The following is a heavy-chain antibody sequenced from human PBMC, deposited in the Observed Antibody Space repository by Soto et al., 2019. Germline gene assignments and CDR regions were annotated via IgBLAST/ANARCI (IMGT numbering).Heavy chain of an antibody. CDR1: GYTFIGYY. D-gene: IGHD3-10*01. CDR3: ARRRGNYPITEFLQY. CDR2: INPNNGGT. Sequence: ASVKVSCKTSGYTFIGYYVHWVRQVPGQGLEWMGWINPNNGGTKYAQRFQGRLTMTRDTSINTAYMELSRLTTGDTAVYYCARRRGNYPITEFLQYWGQGTLVTVSS. J-gene: IGHJ1*01. V-gene: IGHV1-2*02.